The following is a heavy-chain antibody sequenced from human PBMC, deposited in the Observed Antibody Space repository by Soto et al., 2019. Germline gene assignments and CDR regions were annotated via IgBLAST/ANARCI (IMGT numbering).Heavy chain of an antibody. J-gene: IGHJ4*02. CDR3: TRSIVVVPAVFPPFDY. D-gene: IGHD2-2*01. V-gene: IGHV3-49*03. Sequence: PGGSMRLPCTASGFNIGDYAMSWFRQAPGKGLEWVGFIRSKAYGGTTEYAASVKGRFTISRDDSKSIAYLQMNSLKTEDTAVYYCTRSIVVVPAVFPPFDYWGQGTLVTVSS. CDR2: IRSKAYGGTT. CDR1: GFNIGDYA.